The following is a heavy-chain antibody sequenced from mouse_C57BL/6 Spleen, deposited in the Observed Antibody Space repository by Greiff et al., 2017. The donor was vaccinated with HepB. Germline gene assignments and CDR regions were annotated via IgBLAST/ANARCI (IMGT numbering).Heavy chain of an antibody. CDR1: GFTFSSYA. Sequence: EVMLVESGGGLVKPGGSLKLSCAASGFTFSSYAMSWVRQTPEKRLEWVATISDGGSYTYYPDNVKGRFTISRDNAKNNLYLQMSHLKSEDTAMYYCATEGDYYGSSYPFDYWGQGTTLTVSS. CDR2: ISDGGSYT. CDR3: ATEGDYYGSSYPFDY. V-gene: IGHV5-4*03. D-gene: IGHD1-1*01. J-gene: IGHJ2*01.